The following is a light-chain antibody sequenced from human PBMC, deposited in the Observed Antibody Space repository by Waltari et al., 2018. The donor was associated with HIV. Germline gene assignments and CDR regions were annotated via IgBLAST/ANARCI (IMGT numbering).Light chain of an antibody. V-gene: IGLV1-47*01. CDR1: SSNIGGNY. CDR3: AAWDDSLSGLV. J-gene: IGLJ3*02. Sequence: QSVLTQPPSASGTPGPRVTISCSGSSSNIGGNYVYWYQQLPGTAPTLLSYGNIRRPSGVPDRFSGSKSGTSAYLAISGLRSEDEADYYGAAWDDSLSGLVFGGGTKLTVL. CDR2: GNI.